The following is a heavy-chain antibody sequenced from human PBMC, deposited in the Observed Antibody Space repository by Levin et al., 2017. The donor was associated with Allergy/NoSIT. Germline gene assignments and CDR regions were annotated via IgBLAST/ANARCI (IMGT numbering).Heavy chain of an antibody. V-gene: IGHV1-2*02. J-gene: IGHJ6*02. CDR3: ARDRRGYSYGWGNEGYGMDV. D-gene: IGHD5-18*01. CDR1: GYTFTGYY. CDR2: INPNSGGT. Sequence: PKASVKVSCKASGYTFTGYYMHWVRQAPGQGLEWMGWINPNSGGTNYAEKFQGRVTMTRDTSINTAYMELSRLRSDDTAVYYCARDRRGYSYGWGNEGYGMDVWGQGTTVTVSS.